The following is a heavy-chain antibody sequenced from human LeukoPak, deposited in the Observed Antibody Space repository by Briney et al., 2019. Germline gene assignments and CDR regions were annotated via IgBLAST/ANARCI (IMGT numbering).Heavy chain of an antibody. CDR3: AKGTYYYDSSGYSY. Sequence: GGSLRLSCSASGFTFSVCAMSWVRQAPGKGLEWVSAISGSGGGTYYADSVKGRFTISRDNSKNTLYLQMNSLRAEDTAVYYCAKGTYYYDSSGYSYWGQGTLVTVSS. CDR2: ISGSGGGT. CDR1: GFTFSVCA. D-gene: IGHD3-22*01. J-gene: IGHJ4*02. V-gene: IGHV3-23*01.